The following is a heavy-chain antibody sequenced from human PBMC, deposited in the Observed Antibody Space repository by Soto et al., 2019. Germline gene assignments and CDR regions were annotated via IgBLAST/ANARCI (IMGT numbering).Heavy chain of an antibody. CDR1: GFTFSSYW. CDR2: LSGDGTDT. D-gene: IGHD2-15*01. J-gene: IGHJ4*02. Sequence: EVQLVESGGGLVQPGGSLILSCVTSGFTFSSYWMHWVRQDPGKGLVWVACLSGDGTDTRYADSVKGRFSISRDNAKDTLYLQMNSLKDEDTAVYFCGRDPMDSTPIDLWGQGALVTVSS. CDR3: GRDPMDSTPIDL. V-gene: IGHV3-74*01.